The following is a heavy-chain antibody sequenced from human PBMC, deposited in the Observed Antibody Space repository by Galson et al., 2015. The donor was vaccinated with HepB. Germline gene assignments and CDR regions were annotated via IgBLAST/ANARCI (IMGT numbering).Heavy chain of an antibody. V-gene: IGHV3-7*03. CDR2: LNPDGNAK. J-gene: IGHJ3*01. D-gene: IGHD3-22*01. CDR1: GFTFSDHW. Sequence: SLRLSCAASGFTFSDHWMSWVRQTPRKGLEWVTNLNPDGNAKYYADSVEGRFTISRDNAKNSPYLQMNRLTDEDTAVYFCVRDALGGYDFWGQGTMVTVSA. CDR3: VRDALGGYDF.